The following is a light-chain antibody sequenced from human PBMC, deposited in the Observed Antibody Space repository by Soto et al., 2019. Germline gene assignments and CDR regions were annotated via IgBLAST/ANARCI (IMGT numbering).Light chain of an antibody. J-gene: IGKJ2*01. V-gene: IGKV3-11*01. CDR1: QSVSSY. Sequence: EIVLTQSPATLSLSPGERATLSCRASQSVSSYLAWYQQKPGQAPRLLIYDASNRATGIPVRFSGSGSGTDFTLTISSLEPEDFAVYYCQQRSNWPPVYTFGQGTKLEFK. CDR2: DAS. CDR3: QQRSNWPPVYT.